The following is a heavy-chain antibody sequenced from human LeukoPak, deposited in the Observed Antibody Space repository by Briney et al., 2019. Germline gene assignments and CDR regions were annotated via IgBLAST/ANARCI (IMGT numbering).Heavy chain of an antibody. CDR2: IYHSGST. Sequence: SETLSLPCTVSGYSISSGYYWGWIRQPPGKGLEWIGSIYHSGSTYYNPSLKSRVTISVDTSKNQFSLKLSSVTAADTAVYYCARGGGPSNWFDPWGQGTLVTVSS. CDR3: ARGGGPSNWFDP. J-gene: IGHJ5*02. D-gene: IGHD4-23*01. CDR1: GYSISSGYY. V-gene: IGHV4-38-2*02.